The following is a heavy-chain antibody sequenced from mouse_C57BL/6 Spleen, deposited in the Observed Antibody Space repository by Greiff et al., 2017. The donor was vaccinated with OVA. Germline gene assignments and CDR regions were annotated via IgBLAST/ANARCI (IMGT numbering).Heavy chain of an antibody. CDR3: AKSYDGYYNY. Sequence: VQLQESGPELVKPGASVKISCKASGYAFSSSWMNWVKQRPGKGLEWIGRIYPGDGDTNYNGKFKGKATLTADKSSSTAYMQLSSLTSEDSAVYFCAKSYDGYYNYGGQGTTLTVSS. CDR1: GYAFSSSW. D-gene: IGHD2-3*01. CDR2: IYPGDGDT. J-gene: IGHJ2*01. V-gene: IGHV1-82*01.